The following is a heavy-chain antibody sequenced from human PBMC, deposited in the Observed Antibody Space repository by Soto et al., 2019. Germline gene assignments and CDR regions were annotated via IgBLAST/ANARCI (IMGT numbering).Heavy chain of an antibody. CDR2: IDGVGTGT. Sequence: GGSLRLSCAASGFTFTNYWMHWVRQVPGKGLVWVSRIDGVGTGTSYSDSVRGRFTISRDNAENTLYLQMNSLRAEDTAVYYCTTVLEYWGQGTLVTVSS. V-gene: IGHV3-74*01. J-gene: IGHJ4*02. CDR1: GFTFTNYW. CDR3: TTVLEY. D-gene: IGHD1-1*01.